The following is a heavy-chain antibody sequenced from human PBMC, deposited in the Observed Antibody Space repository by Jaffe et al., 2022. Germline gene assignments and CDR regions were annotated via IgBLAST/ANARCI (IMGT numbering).Heavy chain of an antibody. CDR1: GFTFSDHY. CDR3: ARVYGTGWSTHYFDN. D-gene: IGHD6-19*01. J-gene: IGHJ4*02. Sequence: EVQLVESGGGLVQPGGSLRLSCAASGFTFSDHYMDWVRQAPGKGLEWVGRTRNRANRYTTEYAASVKGRFTISRDDSKNSLYLQMNSLNTDDTAVYYCARVYGTGWSTHYFDNWGQGTLVTVSS. CDR2: TRNRANRYTT. V-gene: IGHV3-72*01.